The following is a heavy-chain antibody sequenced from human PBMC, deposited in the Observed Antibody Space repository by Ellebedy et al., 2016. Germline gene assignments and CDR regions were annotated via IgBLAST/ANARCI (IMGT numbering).Heavy chain of an antibody. J-gene: IGHJ5*02. CDR3: ARGAESWFDP. CDR1: GGSISSGGYY. V-gene: IGHV4-31*03. Sequence: LRLXXTVSGGSISSGGYYWSWIRQHPGKGLEWIGYIYYSGSTYYNPSLKSRVTISVDTSKNQFSLKLSSVTAADTAVYYCARGAESWFDPWGQGTLVTVSS. CDR2: IYYSGST.